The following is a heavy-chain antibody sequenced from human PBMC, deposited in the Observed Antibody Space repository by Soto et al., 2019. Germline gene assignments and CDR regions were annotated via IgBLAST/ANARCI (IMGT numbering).Heavy chain of an antibody. J-gene: IGHJ4*02. Sequence: QVQLVQSGAEVKKPGASVKVSCKASGYTFTTYATHWVRQAPGQRLEWMGWINAGNGNTKYSQKFQGRVTITRDTSASTAYMELSSLRSEDTAVYYCARTAFLEWFRTVDYWGQGTLVTVSS. V-gene: IGHV1-3*01. CDR2: INAGNGNT. D-gene: IGHD3-3*01. CDR1: GYTFTTYA. CDR3: ARTAFLEWFRTVDY.